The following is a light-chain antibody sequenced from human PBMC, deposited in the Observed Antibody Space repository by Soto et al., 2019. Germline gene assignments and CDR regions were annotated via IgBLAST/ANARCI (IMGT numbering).Light chain of an antibody. CDR1: SSDVGSYNY. J-gene: IGLJ1*01. CDR2: EVT. CDR3: SSYRSSSTDV. Sequence: QSALTQPASVSGSPGQSITISCTGTSSDVGSYNYVSWHQQHPGQAPKLMIYEVTHRASGIPDRFSASKSGNTASLTISGLQAGDEADYYCSSYRSSSTDVFGTGTKLTVL. V-gene: IGLV2-14*01.